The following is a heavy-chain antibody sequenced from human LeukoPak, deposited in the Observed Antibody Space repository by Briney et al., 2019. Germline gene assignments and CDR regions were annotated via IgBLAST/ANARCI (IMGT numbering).Heavy chain of an antibody. V-gene: IGHV7-4-1*02. CDR2: INTNTGNP. CDR1: GYTFTSYA. Sequence: GASVKVSCKASGYTFTSYAMDWVRQAPGQGLEWMGWINTNTGNPTYAQGFTGRFVFSLDTSVSTAYLQISSLKAEDTAVYYCARVPPGYGDPGKSAKDYWGQGTLVTVSS. D-gene: IGHD4-17*01. J-gene: IGHJ4*02. CDR3: ARVPPGYGDPGKSAKDY.